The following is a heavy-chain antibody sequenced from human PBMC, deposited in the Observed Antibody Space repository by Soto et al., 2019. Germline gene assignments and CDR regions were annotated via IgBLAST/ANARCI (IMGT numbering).Heavy chain of an antibody. CDR1: GGSISSYY. CDR2: IYYSGST. J-gene: IGHJ6*02. Sequence: SETLSLTCTVSGGSISSYYWSWIRQPPGKGLEWIGYIYYSGSTNYNPSLKSRVTISVDTSKNQFSLKLSSVTAADTAVYHCARDYRGNYYYGMDVWGQGTTVTVSS. V-gene: IGHV4-59*01. D-gene: IGHD1-26*01. CDR3: ARDYRGNYYYGMDV.